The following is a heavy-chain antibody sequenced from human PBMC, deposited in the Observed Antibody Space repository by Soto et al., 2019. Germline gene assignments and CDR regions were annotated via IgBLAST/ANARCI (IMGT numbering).Heavy chain of an antibody. J-gene: IGHJ6*02. CDR1: GGSISSGGYY. D-gene: IGHD3-3*01. CDR3: ARYLRFLEWLTQPGYYYYGMDV. Sequence: QVQLQESGPGLVKPSQTLSLTCTVSGGSISSGGYYWSWIRQHPGKGLEWIGYIYYSGSTYYNPSLKSRVTISVDTSKNQFSLKLSSVTAADTAVYYCARYLRFLEWLTQPGYYYYGMDVWGQGTTVTVSS. CDR2: IYYSGST. V-gene: IGHV4-31*03.